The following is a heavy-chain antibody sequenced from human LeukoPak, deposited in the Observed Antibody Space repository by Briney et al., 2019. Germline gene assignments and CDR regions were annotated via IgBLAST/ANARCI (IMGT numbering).Heavy chain of an antibody. CDR2: ISGSGGST. J-gene: IGHJ4*02. CDR1: GFTFSSYA. V-gene: IGHV3-23*01. Sequence: GGSLRLSCAASGFTFSSYAMSWVRQAPGKGLEWVSAISGSGGSTYYADSAKGRFTISRDNSKNTLYLQMNSLRAEDTAVYYCATYYYDSSGYVDYWGQGTLVTVSS. CDR3: ATYYYDSSGYVDY. D-gene: IGHD3-22*01.